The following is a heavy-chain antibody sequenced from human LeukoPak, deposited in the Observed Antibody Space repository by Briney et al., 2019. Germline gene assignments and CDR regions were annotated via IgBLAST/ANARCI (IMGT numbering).Heavy chain of an antibody. J-gene: IGHJ3*02. CDR3: AGHSNSSHDTFDI. CDR2: TYYRSKWYH. CDR1: GDSVSSNSAA. D-gene: IGHD6-13*01. Sequence: SQTLSLTCAISGDSVSSNSAAWNWIRQSPSRGLEWLGRTYYRSKWYHEYAVSVKSRIIINADTSKNQFSLILNSVTPDDTAVYYCAGHSNSSHDTFDIWGQGTMVTVSS. V-gene: IGHV6-1*01.